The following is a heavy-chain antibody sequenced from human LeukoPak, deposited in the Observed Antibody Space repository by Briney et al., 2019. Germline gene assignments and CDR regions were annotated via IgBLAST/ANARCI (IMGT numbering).Heavy chain of an antibody. Sequence: GGSLRLSCAASGFTFSSYWMSWVRQAPGKGLEWVANIKEDGSEKYFVDSVKGRFTFSRDNSKNSLYLQMNSLRAEDTALYYCAKERNSGSYSYYFDYWGQGTLVTVSS. CDR1: GFTFSSYW. CDR3: AKERNSGSYSYYFDY. J-gene: IGHJ4*02. CDR2: IKEDGSEK. V-gene: IGHV3-7*03. D-gene: IGHD1-26*01.